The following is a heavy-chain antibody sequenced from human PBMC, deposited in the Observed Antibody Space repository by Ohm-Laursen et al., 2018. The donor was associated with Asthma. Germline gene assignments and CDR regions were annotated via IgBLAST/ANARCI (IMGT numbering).Heavy chain of an antibody. CDR2: ISAYNGNT. V-gene: IGHV1-18*01. CDR1: GYTFTSYG. D-gene: IGHD6-13*01. J-gene: IGHJ6*02. CDR3: ASAMGDSSSWYGGGMDV. Sequence: ASVKVSCKASGYTFTSYGISWVRQAPGQGLEWMGWISAYNGNTNYAQKLQGRVTMTTDTSTSTAYMELRSLRSDDTAVYYCASAMGDSSSWYGGGMDVWGQGTTVTVSS.